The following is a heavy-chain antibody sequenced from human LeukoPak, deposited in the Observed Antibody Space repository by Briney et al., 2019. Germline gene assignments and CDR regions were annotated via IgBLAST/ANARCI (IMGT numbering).Heavy chain of an antibody. J-gene: IGHJ5*02. Sequence: PSETLSLTCTVSGGSISSGSYYWNWIRQPAGKGLEWIGRIYTSGSTNYNPSLKSRVTISVDTSKNQFSLKLSSVTAADTAVYYCARDEATVTTPTGFDPWGQGTLVTVSS. D-gene: IGHD4-17*01. V-gene: IGHV4-61*02. CDR2: IYTSGST. CDR3: ARDEATVTTPTGFDP. CDR1: GGSISSGSYY.